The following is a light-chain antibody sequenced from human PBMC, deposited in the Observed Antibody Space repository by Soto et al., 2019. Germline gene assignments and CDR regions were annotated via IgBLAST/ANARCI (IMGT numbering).Light chain of an antibody. V-gene: IGKV1-6*01. CDR2: AAS. Sequence: AIQLTQSPSSLSASVGDRVTITCRASQNISSALGWYQQKPGQAPRLLIYAASNWETGIPSRFSGSGSGTDFTLTISSLEPEDFAIYYCQLDCGFSWAFGQGAKVDIK. J-gene: IGKJ1*01. CDR3: QLDCGFSWA. CDR1: QNISSA.